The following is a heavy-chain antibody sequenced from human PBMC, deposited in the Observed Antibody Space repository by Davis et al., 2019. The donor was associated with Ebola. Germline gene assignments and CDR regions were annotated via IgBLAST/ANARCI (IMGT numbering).Heavy chain of an antibody. CDR1: GGSFSGYY. CDR2: INHSGST. D-gene: IGHD5-18*01. J-gene: IGHJ5*02. Sequence: MPSETLSLTCAVYGGSFSGYYWSWIRQPPGKGLAWIGEINHSGSTNYNPSLKSRVTISVDTSKNQFSLKLRSVTAADTALYYCAKTKYSNGYWFDPWGQGTLVTVSS. V-gene: IGHV4-34*01. CDR3: AKTKYSNGYWFDP.